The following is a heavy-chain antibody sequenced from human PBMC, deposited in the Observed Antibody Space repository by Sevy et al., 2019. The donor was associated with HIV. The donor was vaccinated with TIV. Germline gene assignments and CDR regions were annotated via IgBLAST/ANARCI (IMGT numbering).Heavy chain of an antibody. CDR1: GFTFSTYN. V-gene: IGHV3-21*01. CDR3: ARDRPTLNYYGSSGYNYYFDY. J-gene: IGHJ4*02. CDR2: ITDSSNYI. Sequence: GGSLRLSCAASGFTFSTYNMNWVRQAPGKGLEWVSSITDSSNYIYHADSVKGRFTISRDNAKNSLYLQMNSLRAEDTAVYFCARDRPTLNYYGSSGYNYYFDYWGQGTLVTVSS. D-gene: IGHD3-22*01.